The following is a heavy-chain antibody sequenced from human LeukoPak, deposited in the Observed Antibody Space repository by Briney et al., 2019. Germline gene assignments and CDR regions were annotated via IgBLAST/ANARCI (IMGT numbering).Heavy chain of an antibody. D-gene: IGHD2-2*01. Sequence: SETLSLTCTVSGGSISSSSYYWGWLRQPPGKGLEWIGSIYYSGSTYYNPSLKSRVTISVDTSKNQFSLKLSSVTAADTAVYYCARVDCSSTSCYQIFDYWGQGTLVTVSS. J-gene: IGHJ4*02. CDR2: IYYSGST. CDR3: ARVDCSSTSCYQIFDY. V-gene: IGHV4-39*07. CDR1: GGSISSSSYY.